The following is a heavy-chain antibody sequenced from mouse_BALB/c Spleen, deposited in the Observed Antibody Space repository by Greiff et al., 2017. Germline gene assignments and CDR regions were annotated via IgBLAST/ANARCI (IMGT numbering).Heavy chain of an antibody. V-gene: IGHV5-6-3*01. Sequence: EVKLMESGGGLVQPGGSLKLSCAASGFTFSSYGMSWVRQTPDKRLELVATINSNGGSTYYPDSVKGRFTISRDNAKNTLYLQMSSLKSEDTAMYYCARGKNLAVVATRAMDYWGQGTSVTVSS. CDR1: GFTFSSYG. J-gene: IGHJ4*01. CDR3: ARGKNLAVVATRAMDY. CDR2: INSNGGST. D-gene: IGHD1-1*01.